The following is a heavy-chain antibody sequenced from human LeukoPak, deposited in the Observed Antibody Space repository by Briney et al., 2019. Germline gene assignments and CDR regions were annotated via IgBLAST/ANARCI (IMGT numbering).Heavy chain of an antibody. D-gene: IGHD3-3*01. CDR1: GFTFTSYG. Sequence: GGSLRLSCVASGFTFTSYGMSWVRQAPGKGLEWVSAISGSGGSTYYADSVKGRFTISRDNSKSTLYLQMNSLRAEDTAVYYCAKALTVLRFLEWLLFFDYWGQGTLVTVSS. CDR2: ISGSGGST. V-gene: IGHV3-23*01. CDR3: AKALTVLRFLEWLLFFDY. J-gene: IGHJ4*02.